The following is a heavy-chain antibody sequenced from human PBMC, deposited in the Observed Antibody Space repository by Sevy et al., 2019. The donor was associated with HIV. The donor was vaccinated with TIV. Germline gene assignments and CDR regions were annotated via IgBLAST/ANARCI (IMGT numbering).Heavy chain of an antibody. CDR1: GGSFSAYY. Sequence: SETLSLTCAAYGGSFSAYYWNWIRQPPGKGLEWIGEINHSGSTNYNPSLKSRVTMSVDTSKKQFSLKLSSVTAADTAVYYCVRVLADDYIWGSHRPKYYFDFWGQGTLVTVSS. CDR3: VRVLADDYIWGSHRPKYYFDF. J-gene: IGHJ4*02. V-gene: IGHV4-34*01. CDR2: INHSGST. D-gene: IGHD3-16*02.